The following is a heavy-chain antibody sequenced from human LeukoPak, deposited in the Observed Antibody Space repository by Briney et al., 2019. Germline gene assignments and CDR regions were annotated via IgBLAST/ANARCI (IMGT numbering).Heavy chain of an antibody. D-gene: IGHD6-13*01. Sequence: GGSPRLSCAASGFPFSSYGMHRVRPAPGQGLGGVAFLRYDGSNKYYADSVKGRFTISRDNSKNTLYLQMNSLRAEDTAVYYCARDSGVIAAAITSWFDPWGQGTLVTVSS. V-gene: IGHV3-30*02. CDR3: ARDSGVIAAAITSWFDP. CDR1: GFPFSSYG. CDR2: LRYDGSNK. J-gene: IGHJ5*02.